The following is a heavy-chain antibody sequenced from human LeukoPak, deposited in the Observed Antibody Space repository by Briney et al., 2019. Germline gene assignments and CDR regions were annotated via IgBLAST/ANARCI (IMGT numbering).Heavy chain of an antibody. CDR2: IYHSGST. D-gene: IGHD2-2*02. J-gene: IGHJ6*04. CDR3: ARDPSRRNCSSTSCYKGH. V-gene: IGHV4-38-2*02. CDR1: GYSISSGYY. Sequence: PSETLSLTCTVSGYSISSGYYWGWIRQPPGKGLEWIGSIYHSGSTYYNPSLKSRVAISVDTSKNQFSLKLSSVTAADTAVYYCARDPSRRNCSSTSCYKGHWGKGTTVTVSS.